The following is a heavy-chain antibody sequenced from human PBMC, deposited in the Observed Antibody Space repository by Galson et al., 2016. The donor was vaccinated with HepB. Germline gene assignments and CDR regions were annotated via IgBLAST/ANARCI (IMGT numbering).Heavy chain of an antibody. CDR3: ARGPRLLRAFGDLVSFFDY. CDR1: GGSIKIAGYY. J-gene: IGHJ4*02. Sequence: TLSLTCTVSGGSIKIAGYYWAWIRLPPGKGLEWIGHIYYTGNTYYSPSLRSRVTMSVDRSKNQFSLHLTSVVAADTAVYYCARGPRLLRAFGDLVSFFDYWGQGTLITVSS. D-gene: IGHD3-10*01. CDR2: IYYTGNT. V-gene: IGHV4-30-2*01.